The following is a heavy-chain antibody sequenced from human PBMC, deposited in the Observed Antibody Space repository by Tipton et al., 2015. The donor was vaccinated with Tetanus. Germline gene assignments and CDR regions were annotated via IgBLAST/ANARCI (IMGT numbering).Heavy chain of an antibody. D-gene: IGHD1-1*01. CDR3: AKDVNWNLRYFQH. Sequence: SLRLSCEASGFAFSDYYMAWIRQAPGKGLEWVSYLSSTGTTIYHADSVKGRFTISRDNARNSMYLQMNSLRVEDTAVYYCAKDVNWNLRYFQHWGQGTVVTVSS. J-gene: IGHJ1*01. V-gene: IGHV3-11*01. CDR1: GFAFSDYY. CDR2: LSSTGTTI.